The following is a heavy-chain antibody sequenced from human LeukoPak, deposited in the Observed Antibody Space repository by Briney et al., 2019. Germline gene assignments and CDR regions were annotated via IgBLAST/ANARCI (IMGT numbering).Heavy chain of an antibody. D-gene: IGHD3-22*01. CDR2: IYSSGST. J-gene: IGHJ6*03. CDR3: ARLSQVGDSSGYRDYYYMDV. CDR1: GGSISSYY. Sequence: SETLSLTCTVSGGSISSYYWSWIRQPPGRGLEWIGYIYSSGSTHYNPSLKSRVSISVDTSKNQFSLKLSSVNDADTAVYYCARLSQVGDSSGYRDYYYMDVWGKGTTVTVSS. V-gene: IGHV4-4*09.